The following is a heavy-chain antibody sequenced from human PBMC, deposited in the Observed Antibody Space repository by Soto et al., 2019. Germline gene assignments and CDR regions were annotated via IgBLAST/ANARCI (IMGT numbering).Heavy chain of an antibody. D-gene: IGHD2-21*02. J-gene: IGHJ4*02. CDR2: IWYDGSNK. Sequence: QVQLVESGGGVVQPGRSLRLSCAASGFTFSSYGMHWVRQAPGKGLEWVAVIWYDGSNKYYADSVKGRFTISRDNSKNTLYLQMNSLRAEDTDVYYCARDRASIVVVTAIGYWGQGTLVTVSS. CDR1: GFTFSSYG. CDR3: ARDRASIVVVTAIGY. V-gene: IGHV3-33*01.